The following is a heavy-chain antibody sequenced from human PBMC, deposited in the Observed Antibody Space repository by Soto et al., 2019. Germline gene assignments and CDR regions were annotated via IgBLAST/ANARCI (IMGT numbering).Heavy chain of an antibody. Sequence: FGLTGVNFYVSWIRKKKGKGLEWVSVIYSAGSADFADSVKGRFTISRDNSKNTLYLQMSSLRAEDTAVYYCARVPSSSYHYFDYWGQGTLVTVSS. J-gene: IGHJ4*02. D-gene: IGHD6-13*01. CDR2: IYSAGSA. V-gene: IGHV3-66*01. CDR3: ARVPSSSYHYFDY. CDR1: GLTGVNFY.